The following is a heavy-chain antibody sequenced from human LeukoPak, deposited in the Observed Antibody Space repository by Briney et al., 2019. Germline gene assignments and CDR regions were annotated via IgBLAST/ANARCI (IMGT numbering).Heavy chain of an antibody. CDR3: AREHTARSAFDI. V-gene: IGHV4-34*01. Sequence: SETLSLTCAVYGGSFSGYYWSWIRQPPGKGLEWIGEINHSGSTNYNPSLRSRVTISVDTSKNQFSLKLSSVTAADTAVYYCAREHTARSAFDIWGQGTMVTVSS. D-gene: IGHD5-18*01. CDR1: GGSFSGYY. J-gene: IGHJ3*02. CDR2: INHSGST.